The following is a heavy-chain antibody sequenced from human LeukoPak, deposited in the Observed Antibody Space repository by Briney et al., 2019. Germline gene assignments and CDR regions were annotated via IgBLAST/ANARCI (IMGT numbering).Heavy chain of an antibody. CDR1: GGSISSSSYY. CDR3: ARALQDNYDSSGYHYQH. D-gene: IGHD3-22*01. CDR2: IYYSGST. Sequence: SETLSLTCTVSGGSISSSSYYWGWIRQPPGKGLEWIGSIYYSGSTYHNPSLKSRVTISVDTSKSQFSLKLSSVTAADTAVYYWARALQDNYDSSGYHYQHWGRGALVTVSP. V-gene: IGHV4-39*01. J-gene: IGHJ1*01.